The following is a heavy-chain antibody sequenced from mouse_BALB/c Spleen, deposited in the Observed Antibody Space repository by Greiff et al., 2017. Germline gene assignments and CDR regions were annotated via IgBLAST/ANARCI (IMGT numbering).Heavy chain of an antibody. D-gene: IGHD2-5*01. V-gene: IGHV5-12-2*01. J-gene: IGHJ4*01. CDR1: GFTFSSYT. CDR2: ISNGGGST. Sequence: EVQLVESGGGLVQPGGSLKLSCAASGFTFSSYTMSWVRQTPEKRLEWVAYISNGGGSTYYPDNVKGRFTISRDNAKNTLYLQMSSLKSEDTAVYYCARSNYDSNSAMDYWGQGTTVTVSS. CDR3: ARSNYDSNSAMDY.